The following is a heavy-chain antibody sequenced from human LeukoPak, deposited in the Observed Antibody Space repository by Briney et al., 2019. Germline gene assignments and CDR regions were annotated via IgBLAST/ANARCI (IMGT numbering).Heavy chain of an antibody. Sequence: GGSLRLSCAASGFTFSSYSMNWDRQAPGKGLEWVSSISSSSSYIYYADSVKGRFTISRDNAKNSLYLQMNSLRAEDTAVYYCARDRAPDQIDTIFGVVTSFDPWGQGTLVTVSS. J-gene: IGHJ5*02. CDR3: ARDRAPDQIDTIFGVVTSFDP. D-gene: IGHD3-3*01. CDR1: GFTFSSYS. CDR2: ISSSSSYI. V-gene: IGHV3-21*04.